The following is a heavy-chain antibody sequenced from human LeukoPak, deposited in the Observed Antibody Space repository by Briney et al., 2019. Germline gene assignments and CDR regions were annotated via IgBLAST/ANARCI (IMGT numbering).Heavy chain of an antibody. D-gene: IGHD1-20*01. Sequence: ASVKVSCXASGYTFTGYYMHWVRQAPGQGLEWMGRINPNSGGTNYAQKFQGRVTMTRDTSISTAYMELSRLRSDDTAVYYCARVLSPGFGRGLTPITFDYWGQGTLVTVSS. V-gene: IGHV1-2*06. J-gene: IGHJ4*02. CDR1: GYTFTGYY. CDR2: INPNSGGT. CDR3: ARVLSPGFGRGLTPITFDY.